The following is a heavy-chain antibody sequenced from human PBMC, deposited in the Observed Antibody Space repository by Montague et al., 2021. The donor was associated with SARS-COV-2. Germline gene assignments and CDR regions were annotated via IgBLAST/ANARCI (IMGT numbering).Heavy chain of an antibody. D-gene: IGHD3-3*01. J-gene: IGHJ4*02. Sequence: SLRLSCAASGFTFSSYAMSWVRQAPGKGLEWVSAISGSGGSTYYADSVKGRFTISRDNSKNTLYLQMNSLRAEDTAVYYCAKTAPEGYDIWCGYFLRNYFDCWGQGTLVTVSS. CDR2: ISGSGGST. CDR1: GFTFSSYA. CDR3: AKTAPEGYDIWCGYFLRNYFDC. V-gene: IGHV3-23*01.